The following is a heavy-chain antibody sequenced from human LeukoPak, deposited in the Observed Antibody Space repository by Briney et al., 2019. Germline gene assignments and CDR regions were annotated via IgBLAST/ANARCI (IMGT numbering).Heavy chain of an antibody. CDR2: INPNSGGT. CDR1: GYTFTGYY. D-gene: IGHD1-26*01. CDR3: ARDAALTVGATTLNWFDP. Sequence: GASVKVSCKASGYTFTGYYMHWVRQAPGQGLEWMGWINPNSGGTNYAQKFQGRVTMTRNTSISTAYMELSRLRSDDTAVYYCARDAALTVGATTLNWFDPWGQGTLVTVSS. V-gene: IGHV1-2*02. J-gene: IGHJ5*02.